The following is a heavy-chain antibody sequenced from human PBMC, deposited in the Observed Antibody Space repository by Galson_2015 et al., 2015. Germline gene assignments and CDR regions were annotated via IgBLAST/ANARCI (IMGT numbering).Heavy chain of an antibody. CDR1: GFTFSGYA. V-gene: IGHV3-23*01. D-gene: IGHD5-12*01. CDR2: ISGSGGST. CDR3: AKFGVDIVATVAAPHWYFDL. Sequence: SLRLSCAASGFTFSGYAMSWVRQAPGKGLEWVPAISGSGGSTYYADSVKGRFTISRDNSKNTLYLQMNSLRAEDTAVYYCAKFGVDIVATVAAPHWYFDLWGRGTLVTVSS. J-gene: IGHJ2*01.